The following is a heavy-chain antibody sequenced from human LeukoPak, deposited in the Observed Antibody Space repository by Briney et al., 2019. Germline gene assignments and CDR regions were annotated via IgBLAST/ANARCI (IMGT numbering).Heavy chain of an antibody. CDR2: ISSSSSYI. V-gene: IGHV3-21*01. Sequence: PGGSLRLSCAASGFTFSSYSMNWVRQAPGKGLEWVSSISSSSSYIYYADSVKGRFTISRDNAKNSLYLQMNSLRAEDTAVYYCARDAAKAPDSTFGYWGQGTLVTVSS. CDR1: GFTFSSYS. J-gene: IGHJ4*02. D-gene: IGHD1-14*01. CDR3: ARDAAKAPDSTFGY.